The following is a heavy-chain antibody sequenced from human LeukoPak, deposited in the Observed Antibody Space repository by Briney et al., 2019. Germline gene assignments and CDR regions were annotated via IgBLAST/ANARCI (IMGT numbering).Heavy chain of an antibody. D-gene: IGHD3-22*01. V-gene: IGHV1-46*01. CDR2: INPSGGST. Sequence: GASVKVSCKASGYTFTSYHMYWVRQAPGQGLEWMGIINPSGGSTSYAQKFQGRVTMTRDTSTSTVYMELSSLRSEDTAVYYCAKDLYHRYYHNSGHAFDYWGQGTLVTVSS. CDR3: AKDLYHRYYHNSGHAFDY. CDR1: GYTFTSYH. J-gene: IGHJ4*02.